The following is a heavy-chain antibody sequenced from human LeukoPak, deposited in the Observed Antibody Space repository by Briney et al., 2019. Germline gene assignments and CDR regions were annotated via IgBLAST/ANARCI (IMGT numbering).Heavy chain of an antibody. CDR2: ISSNGGST. J-gene: IGHJ4*02. Sequence: GGSLRLSCAASGFTFSSYAMHWVRQAPGKGLEYVSAISSNGGSTYYANSVKGRFTISRDNSKNTLYLQMGSLRAEDMAVYYCARDSPICPLGYWGQGTLVTVSS. CDR3: ARDSPICPLGY. D-gene: IGHD2/OR15-2a*01. CDR1: GFTFSSYA. V-gene: IGHV3-64*01.